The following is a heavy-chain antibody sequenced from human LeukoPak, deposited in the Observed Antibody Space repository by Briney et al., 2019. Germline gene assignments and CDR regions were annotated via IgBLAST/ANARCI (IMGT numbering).Heavy chain of an antibody. D-gene: IGHD6-13*01. V-gene: IGHV3-21*01. CDR3: ARRVRQQLGAFDI. Sequence: GGSLRLSCAASGSTFSSYSMNWVRQAPGKGLEWVSSISSSSSYTYYADSVKGRFTISRDNAKNSLYLQMNSLRAEDTAVYYCARRVRQQLGAFDIWGQGTMVTVSS. CDR1: GSTFSSYS. J-gene: IGHJ3*02. CDR2: ISSSSSYT.